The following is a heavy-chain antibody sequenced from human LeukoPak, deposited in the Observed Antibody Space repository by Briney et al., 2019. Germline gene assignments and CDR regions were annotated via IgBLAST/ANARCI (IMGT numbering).Heavy chain of an antibody. V-gene: IGHV4-61*02. CDR3: TREVSTSRVVPPYYYYYYMDV. J-gene: IGHJ6*03. D-gene: IGHD2-2*01. CDR1: GGSIISDNYY. CDR2: VYTSGST. Sequence: PSETLSLTCSVSGGSIISDNYYWSWIRQPAGKGLEWIGRVYTSGSTIYNPSLKSRVSISVDTSKNQFSLKLSSVTAADTAVYYCTREVSTSRVVPPYYYYYYMDVWGKGTTVTVSS.